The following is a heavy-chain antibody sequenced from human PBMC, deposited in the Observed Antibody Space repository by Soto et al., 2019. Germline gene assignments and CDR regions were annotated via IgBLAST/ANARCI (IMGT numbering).Heavy chain of an antibody. CDR2: IYYSGST. V-gene: IGHV4-59*01. D-gene: IGHD3-10*01. Sequence: SETLSLTCTVSGGSISSYYWSWIRQPPGKGLEWIGYIYYSGSTNYNPSLKSRVTISVDTSKNQFSLKLSSVTAADTAVYYCARDGSYYYGSRDYYYYYMDVWGKGTTVTVSS. CDR1: GGSISSYY. J-gene: IGHJ6*03. CDR3: ARDGSYYYGSRDYYYYYMDV.